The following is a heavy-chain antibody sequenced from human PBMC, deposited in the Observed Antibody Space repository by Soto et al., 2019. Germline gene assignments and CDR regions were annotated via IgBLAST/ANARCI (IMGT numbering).Heavy chain of an antibody. CDR3: ARVAQIPYYYDSGGPPPHYGMDV. Sequence: GGSLRLSCAVSGFSFSSYSMNWVRHPQGQGLGWVSSISSSSSYIYYADSVKGRFTISRDNAKNSLYLQMNSLRAADTAVYYCARVAQIPYYYDSGGPPPHYGMDVWGQGTTVTVSS. CDR1: GFSFSSYS. D-gene: IGHD3-22*01. CDR2: ISSSSSYI. V-gene: IGHV3-21*01. J-gene: IGHJ6*02.